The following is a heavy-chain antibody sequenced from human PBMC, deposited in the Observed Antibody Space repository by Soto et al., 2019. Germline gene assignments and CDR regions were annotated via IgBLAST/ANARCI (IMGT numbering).Heavy chain of an antibody. CDR1: GGSITSFY. Sequence: ETLSLTCTVSGGSITSFYWSWIRRPAGKGLEWIGRIYTSESTNYNPSLKSRVTMSVDTSKNQFSLNLNSVTAADTAVYYCARDGGYCSGGSCYSHYYYAMDVWGQGTTVTVSS. CDR2: IYTSEST. J-gene: IGHJ6*02. CDR3: ARDGGYCSGGSCYSHYYYAMDV. V-gene: IGHV4-4*07. D-gene: IGHD2-15*01.